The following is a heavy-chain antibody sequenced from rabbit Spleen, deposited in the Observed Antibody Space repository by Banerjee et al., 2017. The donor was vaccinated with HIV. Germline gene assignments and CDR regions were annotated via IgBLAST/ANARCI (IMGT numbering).Heavy chain of an antibody. CDR1: GFSFNNSVY. Sequence: QEQLVESGGGLVQPEGSLTLTCTASGFSFNNSVYMCWVRQAPGKGLEWVACIYVGPSGNTYYASWAKGRFTISKTSSTTVTLQMTSLTAADTATYFCARAAFTAFGDANLWGPGTLVTVS. J-gene: IGHJ4*01. CDR2: IYVGPSGNT. D-gene: IGHD5-1*01. CDR3: ARAAFTAFGDANL. V-gene: IGHV1S45*01.